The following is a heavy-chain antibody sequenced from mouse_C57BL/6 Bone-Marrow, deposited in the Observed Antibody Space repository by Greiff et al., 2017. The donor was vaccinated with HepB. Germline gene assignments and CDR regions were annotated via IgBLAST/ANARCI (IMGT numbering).Heavy chain of an antibody. CDR2: IYYSGTI. CDR3: ARYYGSSRYFDY. CDR1: GISITTGNYR. D-gene: IGHD1-1*01. J-gene: IGHJ2*01. V-gene: IGHV3-5*01. Sequence: EVKVVESGPGLVKPSQTVFLTCTVTGISITTGNYRWSWIRQFPGNKLEWIGYIYYSGTITYNPSLTSRTTIPRDTPKNQFFLEMNSLTAEDTATYYCARYYGSSRYFDYWGQGTTLTVSS.